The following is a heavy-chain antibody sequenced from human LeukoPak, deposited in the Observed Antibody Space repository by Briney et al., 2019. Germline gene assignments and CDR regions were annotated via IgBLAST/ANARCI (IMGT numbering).Heavy chain of an antibody. CDR3: ARDPTRLTAMETGHYFDY. J-gene: IGHJ4*02. D-gene: IGHD5-18*01. CDR2: CDPEDGET. Sequence: GASVKVSCKVSRYTLTELSMHWVRQAPGKGLEWMGGCDPEDGETIYARKFQGRVTMTEDTSTDTAYMELSSLRSEDTAVYYCARDPTRLTAMETGHYFDYWGQGTLVTVSS. CDR1: RYTLTELS. V-gene: IGHV1-24*01.